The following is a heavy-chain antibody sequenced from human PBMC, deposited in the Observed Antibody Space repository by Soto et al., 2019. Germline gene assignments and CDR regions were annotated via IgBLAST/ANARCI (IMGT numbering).Heavy chain of an antibody. CDR1: GFTFDDYA. Sequence: GGSLRLSCAASGFTFDDYAMHWVRQAPGKGLEWVSGISWNSGSIGYADSVKGRFTISRDNAKNSLYLQMNSLRAEDTALYYCAKDYLMEPYYMDVWGKGTTVTVSS. CDR3: AKDYLMEPYYMDV. J-gene: IGHJ6*03. V-gene: IGHV3-9*01. D-gene: IGHD1-1*01. CDR2: ISWNSGSI.